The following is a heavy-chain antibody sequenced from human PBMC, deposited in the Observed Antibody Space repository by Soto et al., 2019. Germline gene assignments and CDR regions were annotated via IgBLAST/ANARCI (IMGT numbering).Heavy chain of an antibody. Sequence: EVQLLESGGGLVQPGGSLRLSCAASGFTFSNYAMSWVRQTPGKGLEWVSTISGGGGNTYYPDSVKGRFTTSRNTSQDPVYLQMNSLRAEDTAIYYCAKERLGRGADYWCHGALVTVTS. V-gene: IGHV3-23*01. J-gene: IGHJ4*01. CDR2: ISGGGGNT. CDR3: AKERLGRGADY. CDR1: GFTFSNYA.